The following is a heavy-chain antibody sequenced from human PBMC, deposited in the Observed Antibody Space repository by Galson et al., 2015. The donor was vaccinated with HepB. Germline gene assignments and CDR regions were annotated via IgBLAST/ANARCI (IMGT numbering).Heavy chain of an antibody. J-gene: IGHJ6*02. CDR1: GYTFTSYG. Sequence: SVKVSCKASGYTFTSYGISWVRQAPGQGLEWMGWISAYNGNTNYAQKLQGRVTMTTDTSTSTAYMELRSLRSDDTAVYYCARVPGDSYDFWSGYYSFYYGMDVWGQGTTVTVSS. CDR2: ISAYNGNT. CDR3: ARVPGDSYDFWSGYYSFYYGMDV. V-gene: IGHV1-18*04. D-gene: IGHD3-3*01.